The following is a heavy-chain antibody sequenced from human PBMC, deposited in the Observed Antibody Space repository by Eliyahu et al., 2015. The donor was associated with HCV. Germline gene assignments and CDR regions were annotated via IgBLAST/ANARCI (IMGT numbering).Heavy chain of an antibody. V-gene: IGHV4-59*01. Sequence: QVQLQESGPGLVKPSETLSLTCTVSGGSXSSXYXSWIRQPPGKGLEWIAYIHYSGXTNYNPSLKSRVIISVDTSKNQFSLKLSSVTAADTAVYYCASGGGGIAVTGTGGWFDPWGQGTLVTVSS. CDR1: GGSXSSXY. CDR2: IHYSGXT. CDR3: ASGGGGIAVTGTGGWFDP. D-gene: IGHD6-19*01. J-gene: IGHJ5*02.